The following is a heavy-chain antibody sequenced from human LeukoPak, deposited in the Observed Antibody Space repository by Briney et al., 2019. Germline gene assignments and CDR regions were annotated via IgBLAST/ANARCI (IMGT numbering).Heavy chain of an antibody. Sequence: SQTLSLTCTVSGGSISSGDYYWSWIRQPPGKGLEWIGYIYHSGSTYYNPSLKSRVTISVDRSKNQFSLKLSSVTAADTAVYYCARAVTTSEWFDPWGQGTLVTVSS. J-gene: IGHJ5*02. CDR2: IYHSGST. CDR1: GGSISSGDYY. D-gene: IGHD4-11*01. V-gene: IGHV4-30-2*01. CDR3: ARAVTTSEWFDP.